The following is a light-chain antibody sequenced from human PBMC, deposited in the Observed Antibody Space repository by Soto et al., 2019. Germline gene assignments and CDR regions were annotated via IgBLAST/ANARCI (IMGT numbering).Light chain of an antibody. CDR3: QQRSIWPLT. Sequence: EIVLTQSPATLSLSPGGSATLSCRASQSVSSYFAWYQQKPGQAPRLLIYDASNRATGIPARFSGSGSGTDFTLTISSLEAEDFAVYYCQQRSIWPLTFGQGTRLEI. CDR2: DAS. J-gene: IGKJ5*01. CDR1: QSVSSY. V-gene: IGKV3-11*01.